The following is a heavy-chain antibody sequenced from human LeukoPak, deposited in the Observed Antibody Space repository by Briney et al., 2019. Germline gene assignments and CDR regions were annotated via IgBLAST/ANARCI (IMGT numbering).Heavy chain of an antibody. J-gene: IGHJ3*02. Sequence: GGSLRLSCAASGFTVSSNYMSWVRQAPGKGLEWGSVIYSSGSTYYADSVKSRVTISRDNSKNTLYLQMNSLRAEDTAVYYCARRVPNSDAFDIWGQGTMITVSS. CDR1: GFTVSSNY. CDR2: IYSSGST. V-gene: IGHV3-53*01. CDR3: ARRVPNSDAFDI.